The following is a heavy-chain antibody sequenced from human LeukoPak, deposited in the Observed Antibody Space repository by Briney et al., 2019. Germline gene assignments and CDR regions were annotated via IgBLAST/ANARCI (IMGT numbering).Heavy chain of an antibody. D-gene: IGHD1-14*01. CDR3: ARDRGTTFDY. CDR1: GGSISSGSYY. V-gene: IGHV4-61*02. Sequence: PSETLSLTCTVSGGSISSGSYYWSWIRQPAGKGLEWIGRIFSSGSTNYNPSLKPRVTMSVDTSKNQFSLRLSSVTAADTAVYYCARDRGTTFDYWGQGTLVTVSS. CDR2: IFSSGST. J-gene: IGHJ4*02.